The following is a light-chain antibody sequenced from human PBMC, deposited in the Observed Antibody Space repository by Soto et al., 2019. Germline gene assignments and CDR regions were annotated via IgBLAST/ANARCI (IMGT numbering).Light chain of an antibody. Sequence: IHIALAPSTLCASVGDRVTNTCRASRTINSWLAWYQQKPGKAPKVLIFDASSLKTGVPSRFSGSGSGTEFTLTISNLQPDDFATYYCQQYDSYSSGPFGQGTKVDIK. CDR2: DAS. V-gene: IGKV1-5*01. CDR3: QQYDSYSSGP. CDR1: RTINSW. J-gene: IGKJ1*01.